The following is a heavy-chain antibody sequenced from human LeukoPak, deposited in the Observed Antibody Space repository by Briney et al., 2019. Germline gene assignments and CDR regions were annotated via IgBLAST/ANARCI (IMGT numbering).Heavy chain of an antibody. J-gene: IGHJ4*02. CDR2: IIPIFGTA. CDR3: ARNRVGASGPRH. CDR1: GGTFSSHA. D-gene: IGHD1-26*01. V-gene: IGHV1-69*05. Sequence: GASVKVSCKASGGTFSSHAISWVRQAPGQGLEWMGGIIPIFGTANYAQKFQGRVTITTDESTSTAYMELSSLRSEDTAVYYCARNRVGASGPRHWGQGTLVTVSS.